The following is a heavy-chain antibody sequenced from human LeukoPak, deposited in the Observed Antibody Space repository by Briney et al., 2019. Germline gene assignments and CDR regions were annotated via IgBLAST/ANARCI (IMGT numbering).Heavy chain of an antibody. V-gene: IGHV4-30-4*07. Sequence: PSQTLSLTCAVSGASISNGDYSWSWIRQSPGRGLEWIAYMYYTGSIYYNPSLKSRVIILIDSSRNQFSLKLSSVTAADTAVYYCARDGPLPDYGGSQGDAFDIWGQGTMVTVSS. D-gene: IGHD4-23*01. J-gene: IGHJ3*02. CDR3: ARDGPLPDYGGSQGDAFDI. CDR2: MYYTGSI. CDR1: GASISNGDYS.